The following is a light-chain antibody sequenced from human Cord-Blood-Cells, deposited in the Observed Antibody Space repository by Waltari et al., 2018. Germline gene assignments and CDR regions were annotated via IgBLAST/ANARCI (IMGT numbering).Light chain of an antibody. V-gene: IGLV2-11*01. J-gene: IGLJ1*01. Sequence: QSALTQPRSVSVSPGQSVTISCTGTSSDVGGYNYVSWYQQHPGKAPKLMIYDVSKRPSGVPDRFSGSKSGNTASLTISGLQAVDEADYYCCSYAGSYTYVFGTGTKVTVL. CDR3: CSYAGSYTYV. CDR2: DVS. CDR1: SSDVGGYNY.